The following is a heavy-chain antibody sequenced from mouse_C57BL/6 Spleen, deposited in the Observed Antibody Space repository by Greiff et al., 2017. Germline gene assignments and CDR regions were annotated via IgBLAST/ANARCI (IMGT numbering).Heavy chain of an antibody. D-gene: IGHD1-1*01. CDR2: IWSGGST. CDR3: ARTVRNPYYYAMDD. CDR1: GFSLTSYG. J-gene: IGHJ4*01. V-gene: IGHV2-2*01. Sequence: VQLQESGPGLVQPSQSLSITCTVSGFSLTSYGVHWVRQSPGKGLEWLGVIWSGGSTDYNAAFISRLSISKDNSKSQVFFKMNSRQADDKAIYYCARTVRNPYYYAMDDWGQGTSVTVSS.